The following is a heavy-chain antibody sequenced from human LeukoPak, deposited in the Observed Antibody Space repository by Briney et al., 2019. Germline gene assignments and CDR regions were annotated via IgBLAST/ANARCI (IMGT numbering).Heavy chain of an antibody. CDR2: VTGSGRDT. CDR1: GFTFINYA. D-gene: IGHD2-2*01. CDR3: AKGAREYCSGAICYPFDY. Sequence: PGASLGLSCAASGFTFINYAMNWVRQAPGRGLEWVSSVTGSGRDTYHADSVKGRFTISRDNSKNTLYLQMNSLRAEDTAIYYCAKGAREYCSGAICYPFDYWGQGTLATVSS. V-gene: IGHV3-23*01. J-gene: IGHJ4*02.